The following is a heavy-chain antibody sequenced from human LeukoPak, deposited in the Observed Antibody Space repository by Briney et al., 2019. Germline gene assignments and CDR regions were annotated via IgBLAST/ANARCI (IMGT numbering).Heavy chain of an antibody. CDR2: ISSSSSTI. Sequence: GGSLRLSCAASGFTFSSYSMNWVRQAPRKGLEWVSYISSSSSTIYYADSVKGRFTISRDNAKNSLYLQMNSLRAEDTAVYYCARDTPGTADDAFDIWGQGTMVTVSS. D-gene: IGHD2-2*01. J-gene: IGHJ3*02. CDR3: ARDTPGTADDAFDI. V-gene: IGHV3-48*04. CDR1: GFTFSSYS.